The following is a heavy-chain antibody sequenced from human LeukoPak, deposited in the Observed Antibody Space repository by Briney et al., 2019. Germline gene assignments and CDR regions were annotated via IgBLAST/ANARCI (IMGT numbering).Heavy chain of an antibody. CDR2: ISGSGDDT. D-gene: IGHD1-14*01. CDR1: GFTLSSYV. Sequence: GGSLRLSCSASGFTLSSYVMTWVRQAPGQGLEWVSAISGSGDDTYYADSVKDRFTISRDNSKNTLYLQMNSLRAEDTAVYYCARDDSTEVFDYWGQGTLVTVSS. CDR3: ARDDSTEVFDY. J-gene: IGHJ4*02. V-gene: IGHV3-23*01.